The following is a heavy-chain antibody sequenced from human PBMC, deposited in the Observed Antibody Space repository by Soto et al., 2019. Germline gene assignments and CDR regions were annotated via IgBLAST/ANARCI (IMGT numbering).Heavy chain of an antibody. Sequence: VQLLESGGGLVPPGGSLRLSCAASVYTFSNYAMSWVRQAPGKGLEWVSTIRGNGDGTYYADSVKGRFTISRDKSKNTLSLQMNSLRVEDTALYYCAAAGAGTFDLWGQGTMVTVSS. D-gene: IGHD3-10*01. J-gene: IGHJ3*01. V-gene: IGHV3-23*01. CDR2: IRGNGDGT. CDR1: VYTFSNYA. CDR3: AAAGAGTFDL.